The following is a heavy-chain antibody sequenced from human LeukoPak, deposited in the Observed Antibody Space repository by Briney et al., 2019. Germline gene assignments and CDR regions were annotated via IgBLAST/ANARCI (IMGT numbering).Heavy chain of an antibody. CDR2: INPSGGST. D-gene: IGHD3-22*01. Sequence: ASVKVSCKASGYTFTSYYMHWVRQAPGQGLEWMGIINPSGGSTSYAQKFQGRVTMTRDTSTSTVYMELSSLRSGDTAVYYCARANLEYYYDSSGKSRYFQHWGQGTLVTVSS. V-gene: IGHV1-46*01. CDR3: ARANLEYYYDSSGKSRYFQH. CDR1: GYTFTSYY. J-gene: IGHJ1*01.